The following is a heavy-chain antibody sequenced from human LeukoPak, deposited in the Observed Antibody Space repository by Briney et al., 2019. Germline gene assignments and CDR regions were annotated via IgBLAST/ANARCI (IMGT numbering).Heavy chain of an antibody. Sequence: GGSLRLSCAASGFTFSSYAMSWVRQAPGKGLEWVSAISGSGGSTYHADSVKGRFTISRDNSKNTLYLQMNSLRDEDTAVYYCARGKYSGLDYWGQGTLVTVSS. D-gene: IGHD5-12*01. CDR1: GFTFSSYA. J-gene: IGHJ4*02. CDR3: ARGKYSGLDY. CDR2: ISGSGGST. V-gene: IGHV3-23*01.